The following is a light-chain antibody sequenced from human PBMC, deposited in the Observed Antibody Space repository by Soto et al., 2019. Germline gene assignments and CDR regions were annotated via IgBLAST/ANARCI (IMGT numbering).Light chain of an antibody. CDR1: QSISSS. J-gene: IGKJ1*01. V-gene: IGKV1-39*01. Sequence: IQMTQSPPSLSASVGDTVTITCRASQSISSSLNWYQQKPGKAPKLLIYTASNLESGVPSRFSGRGFGTEFTLTISSLQPEDFATYQCHQGFSTPWTFGQGTKVEIK. CDR3: HQGFSTPWT. CDR2: TAS.